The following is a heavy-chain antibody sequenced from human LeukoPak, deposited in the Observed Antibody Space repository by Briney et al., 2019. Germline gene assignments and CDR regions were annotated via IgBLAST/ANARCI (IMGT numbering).Heavy chain of an antibody. V-gene: IGHV4-39*01. CDR2: IYYSGST. CDR1: GGSISSSSYY. CDR3: ARQPPLTTVTDYFDY. J-gene: IGHJ4*02. Sequence: SETLSLTCTVSGGSISSSSYYWGWIRQPPGKGLEWIGSIYYSGSTYYNPSLQSRVTISVDTSKSQFSLKLSSVTAADTAVYYCARQPPLTTVTDYFDYWGQGTLVTVSS. D-gene: IGHD4-17*01.